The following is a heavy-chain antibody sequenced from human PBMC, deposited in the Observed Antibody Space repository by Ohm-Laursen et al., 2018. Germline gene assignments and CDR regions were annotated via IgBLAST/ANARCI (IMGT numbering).Heavy chain of an antibody. D-gene: IGHD3-9*01. CDR1: GGSISSYY. Sequence: SETLSLTCTVSGGSISSYYWSWIRQPPGKGLEWIGYIHYSGNTNYNPSLKSRVTISVDTSKTQFSLKLRSVTAADTAVYFCARVTGPGDYYGLDVWGQGTTVTVSS. V-gene: IGHV4-59*12. CDR2: IHYSGNT. CDR3: ARVTGPGDYYGLDV. J-gene: IGHJ6*02.